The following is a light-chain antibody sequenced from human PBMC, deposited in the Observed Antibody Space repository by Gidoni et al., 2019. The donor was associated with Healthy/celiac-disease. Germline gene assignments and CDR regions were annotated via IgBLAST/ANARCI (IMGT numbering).Light chain of an antibody. CDR1: QSVSSY. V-gene: IGKV3-11*01. CDR3: QQRSNWPLT. J-gene: IGKJ4*01. CDR2: DAS. Sequence: EIVLTQSPATLSLSPGERATLSSRASQSVSSYLAWYQQKPGQAPRLLIYDASNKATGIPARFSGSGSGTDFTLTSSSIEAEDFAVYYCQQRSNWPLTFGGGTKVEIK.